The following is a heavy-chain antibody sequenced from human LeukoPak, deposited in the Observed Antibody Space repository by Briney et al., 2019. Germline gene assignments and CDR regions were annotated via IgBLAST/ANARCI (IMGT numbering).Heavy chain of an antibody. J-gene: IGHJ4*02. Sequence: GGSLRLSCAASGFTVSSNYMSWVRQAPGKGLEWVSVIYSGGSTYYADSVKGRFTISRDNSKNTLYLQMNSLRAEDTAVYYCARSHGSSWHYFNYWGQGTLVTVSS. V-gene: IGHV3-66*01. CDR3: ARSHGSSWHYFNY. D-gene: IGHD6-13*01. CDR2: IYSGGST. CDR1: GFTVSSNY.